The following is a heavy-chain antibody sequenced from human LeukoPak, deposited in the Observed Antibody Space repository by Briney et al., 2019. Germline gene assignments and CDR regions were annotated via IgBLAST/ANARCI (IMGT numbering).Heavy chain of an antibody. D-gene: IGHD3-22*01. Sequence: GGSLRLSCAASGFTFSSYDMHWVRQATGKGLEWVSAIGTAGDTYYPGSVKGRFTISRENAKNPLYLQMNSLRAGDTAVYYCAREGGVDSSGYSDAFDIWGQGTMVTVSS. J-gene: IGHJ3*02. V-gene: IGHV3-13*01. CDR3: AREGGVDSSGYSDAFDI. CDR2: IGTAGDT. CDR1: GFTFSSYD.